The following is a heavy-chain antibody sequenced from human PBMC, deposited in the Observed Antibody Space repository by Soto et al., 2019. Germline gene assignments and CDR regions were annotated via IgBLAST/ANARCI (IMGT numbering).Heavy chain of an antibody. V-gene: IGHV3-64D*06. CDR3: VKDSFRAGVITVTLLSY. CDR2: ISTDGSRT. J-gene: IGHJ4*02. Sequence: GSLRLSCSASGFTFSSYAMDWVRQAPGQGLEWLSAISTDGSRTFYADSVKGRFTISRDNSKNTLYLQMSSLRAEDTAVYYCVKDSFRAGVITVTLLSYWGQGTLVTVSS. D-gene: IGHD4-17*01. CDR1: GFTFSSYA.